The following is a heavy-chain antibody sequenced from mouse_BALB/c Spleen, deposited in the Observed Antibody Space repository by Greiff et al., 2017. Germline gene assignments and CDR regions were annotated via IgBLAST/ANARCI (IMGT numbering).Heavy chain of an antibody. CDR3: ARSRVTTAFFFDY. J-gene: IGHJ2*01. D-gene: IGHD1-2*01. CDR2: ISDGGSYT. CDR1: GFTFSDYY. Sequence: EVQRVESGGGLVKPGGSLKLSCAASGFTFSDYYMYWVRQTPEKRLEWVATISDGGSYTYYPDSVKGRFTISRDNAKNNLYLQMSSLKSEDTAMYYCARSRVTTAFFFDYWGQGTTLTVSS. V-gene: IGHV5-4*02.